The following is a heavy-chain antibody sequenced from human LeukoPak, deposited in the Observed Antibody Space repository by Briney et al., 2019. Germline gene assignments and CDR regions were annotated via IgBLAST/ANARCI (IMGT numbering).Heavy chain of an antibody. CDR3: ARQAETSLTYYYGSGSYSSFDY. CDR1: GFTFSSYE. D-gene: IGHD3-10*01. CDR2: ISSSGSTI. V-gene: IGHV3-48*03. J-gene: IGHJ4*02. Sequence: PGGSLRLSCAASGFTFSSYEMNWVRQAPGKGLEWVSYISSSGSTIYYADSVKGRFTISRDNAKNSLYLQMNSLRAEDTAVYYCARQAETSLTYYYGSGSYSSFDYWGQGTLVTVSS.